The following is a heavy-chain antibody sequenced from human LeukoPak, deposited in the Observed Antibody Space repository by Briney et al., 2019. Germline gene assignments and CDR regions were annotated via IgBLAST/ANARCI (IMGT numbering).Heavy chain of an antibody. CDR3: ATEWSEEWEGDP. Sequence: ASVKVSCKASGYTFTSYDINWVRQATGQGLEWMGWMNPNSGNTGYAQKFQGRVTITRNTSISTAYMELSSLRSEDTAVYYCATEWSEEWEGDPWGQGTLVTVSS. D-gene: IGHD1-26*01. CDR2: MNPNSGNT. V-gene: IGHV1-8*03. J-gene: IGHJ5*02. CDR1: GYTFTSYD.